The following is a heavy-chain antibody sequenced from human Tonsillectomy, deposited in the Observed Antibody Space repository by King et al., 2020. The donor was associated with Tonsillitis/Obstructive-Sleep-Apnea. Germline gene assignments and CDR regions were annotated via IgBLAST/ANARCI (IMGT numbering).Heavy chain of an antibody. Sequence: QLQESGPGLVKPSETLSLTCTVSGGSISSYYWSWIRPPPGKGLEWIGYIYYSGSTNYNPSLKSRVTISVDTSKNQFSLKLSSVTAADTAVYYCARGELRSYWYFDLWGRGTLVTVSS. CDR1: GGSISSYY. CDR3: ARGELRSYWYFDL. J-gene: IGHJ2*01. CDR2: IYYSGST. D-gene: IGHD1-7*01. V-gene: IGHV4-59*01.